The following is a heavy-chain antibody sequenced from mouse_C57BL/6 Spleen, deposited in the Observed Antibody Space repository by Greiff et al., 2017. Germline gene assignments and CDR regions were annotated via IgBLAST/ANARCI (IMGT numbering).Heavy chain of an antibody. D-gene: IGHD2-4*01. J-gene: IGHJ3*01. CDR2: IWRGGST. V-gene: IGHV2-5*01. Sequence: VQLVESGPGLVQPSQSLSITCTVSGFSLTSYGVHWVRPSPGKGLEWLGVIWRGGSTDYNAAFMSRLSITKDNSKSQVFFKMNSLQADDTAIYYCARGIYYDYDGFAFWGQGTPVTVSA. CDR3: ARGIYYDYDGFAF. CDR1: GFSLTSYG.